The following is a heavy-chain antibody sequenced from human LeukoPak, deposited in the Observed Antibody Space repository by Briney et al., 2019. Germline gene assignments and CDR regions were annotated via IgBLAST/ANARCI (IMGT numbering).Heavy chain of an antibody. D-gene: IGHD1-26*01. CDR1: GDSISSYY. V-gene: IGHV4-59*08. CDR3: ARSPRLGRYGYGPWELPVSYFDY. CDR2: IYYSRST. J-gene: IGHJ4*02. Sequence: PSETLSLTCTVSGDSISSYYCSWIRQPPGKGLEWIGYIYYSRSTSYNPSLKSRVTISLDTSNNQFSLKLSSVTAAETAVYYCARSPRLGRYGYGPWELPVSYFDYWGQGTLVTVSS.